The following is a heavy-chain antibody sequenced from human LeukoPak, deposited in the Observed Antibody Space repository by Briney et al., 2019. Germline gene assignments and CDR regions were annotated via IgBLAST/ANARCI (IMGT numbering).Heavy chain of an antibody. D-gene: IGHD4-17*01. Sequence: PGGSLRLSCAASGFTSSTYAMHWVRQPPGKGLEWVAVISYDGSNKYYADSVKGRFTISGDNSKNTLYLQMNSLRAEDTAVYYCACPHDYGDYVGAFIIWGQGTMVTVSS. CDR2: ISYDGSNK. CDR3: ACPHDYGDYVGAFII. V-gene: IGHV3-30-3*01. J-gene: IGHJ3*02. CDR1: GFTSSTYA.